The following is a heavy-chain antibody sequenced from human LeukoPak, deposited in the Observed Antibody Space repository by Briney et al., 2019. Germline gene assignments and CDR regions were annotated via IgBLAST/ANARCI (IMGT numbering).Heavy chain of an antibody. Sequence: GGSLRLSCAASGFTFSSNWMHWVRHAPGKGLVWVSRINEDGSTTNYADSVKGRSTIFRDNAKNTLYLQMNSLRAEDTAVYYCARDYYDNSGTQDYWGQGTLVTVSS. CDR1: GFTFSSNW. D-gene: IGHD3-22*01. CDR3: ARDYYDNSGTQDY. J-gene: IGHJ4*02. CDR2: INEDGSTT. V-gene: IGHV3-74*01.